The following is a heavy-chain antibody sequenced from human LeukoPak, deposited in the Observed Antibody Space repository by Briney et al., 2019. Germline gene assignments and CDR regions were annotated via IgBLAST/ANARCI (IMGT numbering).Heavy chain of an antibody. CDR3: ARQVGPDFDY. CDR1: GGSISSSSYY. V-gene: IGHV4-39*01. D-gene: IGHD3-16*01. Sequence: SETLSLTCTVSGGSISSSSYYWGWIRQPPGKGLEWIGSIYYSGSTYYNPSLKSRVTISVDTSKNQFSLKLSSVTAADTAVYYCARQVGPDFDYWGQGTLVTVSS. J-gene: IGHJ4*02. CDR2: IYYSGST.